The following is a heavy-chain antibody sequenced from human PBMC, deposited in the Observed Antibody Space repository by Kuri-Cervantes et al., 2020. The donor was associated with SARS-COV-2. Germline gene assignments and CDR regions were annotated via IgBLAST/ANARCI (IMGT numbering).Heavy chain of an antibody. CDR1: GDSISPYY. Sequence: SETLSLTCSVSGDSISPYYWTWIRQPPGKGLEWIGHINYSGSVNYSPSLMSRLTISVDKSKNQVSLKLTSVTAADTAVYYCARSAAAFYGMDVWGQGTTVTVSS. CDR2: INYSGSV. D-gene: IGHD2-2*01. J-gene: IGHJ6*02. V-gene: IGHV4-59*01. CDR3: ARSAAAFYGMDV.